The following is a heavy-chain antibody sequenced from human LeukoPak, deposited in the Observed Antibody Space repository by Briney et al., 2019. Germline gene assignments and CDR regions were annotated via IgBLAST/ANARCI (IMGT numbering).Heavy chain of an antibody. D-gene: IGHD6-19*01. J-gene: IGHJ4*02. CDR1: GYTLTELS. CDR2: FDPEDGET. Sequence: ASVKVSCKVSGYTLTELSMHWVRQAPGKGLEWMGGFDPEDGETIYAQKFQGRVTMTRDTSISTAYMELSRLRSDDTAVYYCARDSYSSGWYLPTAFDYWGQGTLVTVSS. CDR3: ARDSYSSGWYLPTAFDY. V-gene: IGHV1-24*01.